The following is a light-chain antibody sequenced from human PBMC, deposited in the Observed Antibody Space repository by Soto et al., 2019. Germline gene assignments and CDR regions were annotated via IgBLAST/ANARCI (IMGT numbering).Light chain of an antibody. CDR3: HQPNSFPEIT. CDR1: QGISSW. CDR2: AAS. V-gene: IGKV1-12*01. Sequence: DVQMTQSPSSVSASVGDRVTINCRASQGISSWLAWYQQKPGKAPKLLIYAASSLQSGVPSRFIGSRYGTDVTLTISSLQPEDFATYYCHQPNSFPEITVGPGNKVDIK. J-gene: IGKJ3*01.